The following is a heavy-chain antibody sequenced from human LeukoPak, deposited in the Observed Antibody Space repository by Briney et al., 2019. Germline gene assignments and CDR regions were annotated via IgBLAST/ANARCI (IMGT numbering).Heavy chain of an antibody. V-gene: IGHV3-49*03. J-gene: IGHJ4*02. CDR2: IRSKAYGGTT. CDR1: GFTFGDYA. D-gene: IGHD3-9*01. Sequence: PGGSLGLSCTASGFTFGDYAMSWFRQAPGKGLEWVGFIRSKAYGGTTEYAASVKGRFTISRDDSKSIAYLQMNSLKTEDTAVYYCTRKQLRYFDWLPEDYWGQGTLVTVSS. CDR3: TRKQLRYFDWLPEDY.